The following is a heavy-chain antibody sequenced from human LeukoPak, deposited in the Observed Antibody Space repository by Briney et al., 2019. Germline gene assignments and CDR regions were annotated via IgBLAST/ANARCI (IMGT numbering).Heavy chain of an antibody. CDR1: GGSFSGYY. CDR3: ARIPRGEYGRRGCLYY. D-gene: IGHD2-15*01. Sequence: SETLSLTCAVYGGSFSGYYWSWIRQPPGKGLEWIGEINHSGSTNYNPSLKSRVTISVDTSKNQFSLKLSSVTAADTAVYYCARIPRGEYGRRGCLYYWGQGTLVTVSS. V-gene: IGHV4-34*01. J-gene: IGHJ4*02. CDR2: INHSGST.